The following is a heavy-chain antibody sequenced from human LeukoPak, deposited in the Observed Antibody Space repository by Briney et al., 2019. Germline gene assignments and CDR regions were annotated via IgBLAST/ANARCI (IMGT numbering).Heavy chain of an antibody. CDR1: GASIRSGDYY. CDR3: ARGRDTAMVYFDY. V-gene: IGHV4-30-4*01. CDR2: INHSGST. J-gene: IGHJ4*02. D-gene: IGHD5-18*01. Sequence: SQTLSLTCTVSGASIRSGDYYWSWIRQPPGKGLEWIGEINHSGSTNYNPSLKSRVTISVDTSKNQFSLKLSSVTAADTAVYYCARGRDTAMVYFDYWGQGTLVTVSS.